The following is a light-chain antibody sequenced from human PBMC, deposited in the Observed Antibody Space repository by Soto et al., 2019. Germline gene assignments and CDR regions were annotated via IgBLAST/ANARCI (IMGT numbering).Light chain of an antibody. CDR2: GTS. J-gene: IGKJ4*01. V-gene: IGKV3-20*01. Sequence: EIVVTQSPGTLSLSPGERATLSCRASQSISNDHLAWYQQKPGQAPRLLIYGTSNRATGGIADRFSGSGSGTDFTLTISRLEPEDFAVYYCQYYGSSVTFAGGTKVENK. CDR1: QSISNDH. CDR3: QYYGSSVT.